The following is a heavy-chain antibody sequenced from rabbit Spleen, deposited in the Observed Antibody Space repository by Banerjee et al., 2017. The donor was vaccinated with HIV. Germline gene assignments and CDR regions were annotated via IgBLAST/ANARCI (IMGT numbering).Heavy chain of an antibody. CDR2: IYGGSGDST. Sequence: QSLEESGGGLVKPGASLTLTCKASGFSFSSSYYMCWVRQAPGKGLEWVACIYGGSGDSTYYANWARGRVTISRISSTTVTLQMTSLTAADTATYFCARDLDGVIGWNFGWWGQGTLVTVS. D-gene: IGHD4-1*01. V-gene: IGHV1S40*01. J-gene: IGHJ3*01. CDR3: ARDLDGVIGWNFGW. CDR1: GFSFSSSYY.